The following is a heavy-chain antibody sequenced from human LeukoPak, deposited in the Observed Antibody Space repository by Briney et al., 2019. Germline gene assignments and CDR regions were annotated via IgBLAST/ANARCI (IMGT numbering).Heavy chain of an antibody. CDR2: ISSSGSAI. CDR3: ARARRDCSGGSCYPDYNWFDP. V-gene: IGHV3-48*03. J-gene: IGHJ5*02. CDR1: GFTFSSYE. D-gene: IGHD2-15*01. Sequence: GGSPRLSCAASGFTFSSYEMNWVRQAPGKGLDWVSYISSSGSAIYYADSVRGRFTISRDNAKNSLYLQMNSLRAEDTAVYYCARARRDCSGGSCYPDYNWFDPWGQGTLVTVSS.